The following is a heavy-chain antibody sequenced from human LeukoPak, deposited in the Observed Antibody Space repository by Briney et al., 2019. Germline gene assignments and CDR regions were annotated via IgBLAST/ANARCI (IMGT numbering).Heavy chain of an antibody. D-gene: IGHD5-24*01. CDR3: ARVRGGERWLQLPWDGHFDYFDY. Sequence: SETLSLTCTVSGGSISYFYWSWIRQPAGKGLEWIGYIYYSGSTNYNPSLKSRVTISVDTSKNQFSLKLSSVTAADTAVYYCARVRGGERWLQLPWDGHFDYFDYWGQGTLVTVSS. V-gene: IGHV4-59*01. CDR1: GGSISYFY. CDR2: IYYSGST. J-gene: IGHJ4*02.